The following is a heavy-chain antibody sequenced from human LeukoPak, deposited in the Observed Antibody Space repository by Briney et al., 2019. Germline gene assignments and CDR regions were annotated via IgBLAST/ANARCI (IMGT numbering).Heavy chain of an antibody. J-gene: IGHJ4*02. CDR1: GGSIISSTSY. V-gene: IGHV4-39*01. D-gene: IGHD6-19*01. CDR3: ARNGTVTVAGTKFNYFDY. Sequence: SETLSLTCTVSGGSIISSTSYWVWIRQPPGKGLEWIGSVYHSGSTHYNPSLKSRVTISVDTSENQFSLRLSSVTAADTAVYYCARNGTVTVAGTKFNYFDYWGQGTLVTVSS. CDR2: VYHSGST.